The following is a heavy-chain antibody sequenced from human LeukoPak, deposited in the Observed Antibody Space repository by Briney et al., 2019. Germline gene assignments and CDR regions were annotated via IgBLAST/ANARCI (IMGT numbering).Heavy chain of an antibody. Sequence: GKSLRLSCAASGFTFSAYAMSWFRQAPGKGLEWVSAISGNSDFAYYADSVKGRFTISRDNSKDTLFLQMSSLRADDTAVYFCAKGQSATCFSGNNCWGQGTLVTVSS. J-gene: IGHJ4*02. CDR3: AKGQSATCFSGNNC. V-gene: IGHV3-23*01. CDR2: ISGNSDFA. D-gene: IGHD2/OR15-2a*01. CDR1: GFTFSAYA.